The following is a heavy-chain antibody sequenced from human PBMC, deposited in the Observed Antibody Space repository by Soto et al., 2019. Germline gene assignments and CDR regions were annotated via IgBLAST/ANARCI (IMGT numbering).Heavy chain of an antibody. CDR2: IIDSGGST. J-gene: IGHJ6*02. CDR1: GLTFSSCA. Sequence: GGSLRLSCAASGLTFSSCAMGWVRQAIGKELEWVSDIIDSGGSTYYADSVKGRFTISRDNSKSTLYLQMNSLRAEDTALYYCAKGRSYYYYYGVDVWGQGTTVTVSS. V-gene: IGHV3-23*01. CDR3: AKGRSYYYYYGVDV.